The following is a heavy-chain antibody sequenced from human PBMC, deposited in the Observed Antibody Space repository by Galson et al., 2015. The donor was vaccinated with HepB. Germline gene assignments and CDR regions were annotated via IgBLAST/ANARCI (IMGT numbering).Heavy chain of an antibody. CDR3: ARGSPSYGDYTEYYYYGMDV. CDR2: INPNSGGT. J-gene: IGHJ6*02. V-gene: IGHV1-2*05. D-gene: IGHD4-17*01. Sequence: SVKVSCKASGYTFTGYYMHWVRQAPGQGLEWMGRINPNSGGTNYAQKFQGRVTMTRDTSISTAYMELSRLRSDDTVVYYCARGSPSYGDYTEYYYYGMDVWGQGTTVTVSS. CDR1: GYTFTGYY.